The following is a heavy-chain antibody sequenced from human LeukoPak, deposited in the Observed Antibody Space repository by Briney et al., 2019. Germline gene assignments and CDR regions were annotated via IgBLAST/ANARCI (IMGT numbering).Heavy chain of an antibody. CDR2: ISGSGGST. J-gene: IGHJ5*02. D-gene: IGHD3-10*01. CDR1: GFTFSSYA. V-gene: IGHV3-23*01. CDR3: AKDPLLWFGEHPHTEIWFDP. Sequence: GGSLRLSCAASGFTFSSYAMSWVRQAPGKGLEWVSAISGSGGSTYYADSVKGRFTISRDNSKNTLYLQMNSLRAEDTAVYYCAKDPLLWFGEHPHTEIWFDPWGQGNLVTVSS.